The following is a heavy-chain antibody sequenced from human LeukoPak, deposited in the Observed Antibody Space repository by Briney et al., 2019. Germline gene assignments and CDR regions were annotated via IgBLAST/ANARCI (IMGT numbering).Heavy chain of an antibody. CDR2: IYYSGST. Sequence: PSATLSLTCTVSGGSISSYYWSWIRQPPGKGLELIGYIYYSGSTNYNPSLKSRVTISVDTSKNQSSLKLSSVTAADTAVYYCARARYYDSSGYYPWGQGTLVSVSS. CDR3: ARARYYDSSGYYP. D-gene: IGHD3-22*01. CDR1: GGSISSYY. J-gene: IGHJ5*02. V-gene: IGHV4-59*01.